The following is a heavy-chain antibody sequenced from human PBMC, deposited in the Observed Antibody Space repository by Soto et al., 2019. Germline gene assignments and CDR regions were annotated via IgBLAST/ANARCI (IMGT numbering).Heavy chain of an antibody. V-gene: IGHV3-11*01. CDR1: GFTFSDYY. J-gene: IGHJ6*02. CDR3: ARVGQDYYYGMDV. Sequence: GGSLRLSCLPSGFTFSDYYMTWIRQAPGKGLEWVSYMSTSGGDIYYADSVKGRFTISRDNANNALYLQMNSLRADDTAVYYCARVGQDYYYGMDVWGRGTTVTVSS. CDR2: MSTSGGDI.